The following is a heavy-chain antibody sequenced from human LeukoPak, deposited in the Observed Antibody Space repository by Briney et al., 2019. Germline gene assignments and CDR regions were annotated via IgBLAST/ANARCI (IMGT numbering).Heavy chain of an antibody. CDR2: INPNSGGT. D-gene: IGHD3-3*01. CDR1: GYTFTGYY. V-gene: IGHV1-2*02. Sequence: ASVKVSCKASGYTFTGYYMHWVRQAPGQGLEWMGWINPNSGGTNYAQKFQGRVTMTRDTSISTAYMELSRLRSDDTAVYYCARVKGYDFWSGYYPSYFDYWGQGTLVTVSS. J-gene: IGHJ4*02. CDR3: ARVKGYDFWSGYYPSYFDY.